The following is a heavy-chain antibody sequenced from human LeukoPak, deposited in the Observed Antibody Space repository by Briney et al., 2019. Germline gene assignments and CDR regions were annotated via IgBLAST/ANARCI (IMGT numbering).Heavy chain of an antibody. Sequence: PGGSLRLSCAASGFTFDDYTVHWVRQAPGKGLEWVSLISWHGSSTYYADSVKGRFTISRDNSKNSLYLQMNSLRTEDTALYYCAKAKSSSYWDYFDYWGQGTLVTVSS. J-gene: IGHJ4*02. V-gene: IGHV3-43*01. CDR1: GFTFDDYT. CDR3: AKAKSSSYWDYFDY. CDR2: ISWHGSST. D-gene: IGHD3-22*01.